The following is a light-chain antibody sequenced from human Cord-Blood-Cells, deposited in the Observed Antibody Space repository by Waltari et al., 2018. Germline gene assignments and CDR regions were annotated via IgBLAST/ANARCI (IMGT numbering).Light chain of an antibody. J-gene: IGKJ3*01. CDR2: WAS. V-gene: IGKV4-1*01. CDR1: QSVLYSSNNKNY. Sequence: DIVMTQAPDSLAVPLGERATINCKSSQSVLYSSNNKNYLAWYQQKPGQPPTLLIYWASTRESGVPDRFSGSGSGTDFTLTISSLQAEDVAVYYCQQYYSTPLTFGPGTKVDI. CDR3: QQYYSTPLT.